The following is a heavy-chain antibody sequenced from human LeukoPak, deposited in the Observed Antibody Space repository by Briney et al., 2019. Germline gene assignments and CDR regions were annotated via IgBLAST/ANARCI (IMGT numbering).Heavy chain of an antibody. J-gene: IGHJ5*02. CDR2: IYSGGST. CDR1: GFTVSSNY. Sequence: GGSLRLSCAASGFTVSSNYMSWVRPAPGKGLEWASVIYSGGSTYYADSVKGRFTISRDNSKNTLYLQMNSLRAEDTAVYYCARVAAAGNWFDPWGQGTLVTVSS. CDR3: ARVAAAGNWFDP. V-gene: IGHV3-53*01. D-gene: IGHD6-13*01.